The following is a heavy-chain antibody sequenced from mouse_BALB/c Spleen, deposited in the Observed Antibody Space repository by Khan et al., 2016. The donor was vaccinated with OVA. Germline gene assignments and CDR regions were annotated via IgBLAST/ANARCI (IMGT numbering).Heavy chain of an antibody. J-gene: IGHJ3*01. CDR3: AREGAYYRSDGWFSY. CDR1: GYTFTTYT. Sequence: QMQLEESGAELARPGASVKMSCKASGYTFTTYTMHWAKQRPGQGLEWIGYINPSNGYTNYNQKFKDKSTLTADKSSSTAYMQLSSLTSDYSAVYYGAREGAYYRSDGWFSYWGQGTLVTVSA. D-gene: IGHD2-14*01. V-gene: IGHV1-4*01. CDR2: INPSNGYT.